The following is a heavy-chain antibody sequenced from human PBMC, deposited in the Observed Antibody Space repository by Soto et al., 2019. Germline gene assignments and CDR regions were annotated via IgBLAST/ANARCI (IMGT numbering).Heavy chain of an antibody. J-gene: IGHJ6*02. Sequence: GGSLRLSCAASSGLTFSRHGMHWVRQAPGKGLEWVAVISYDGSTKNYADSVKGRFTISRDNSKNTLYLQMNSLRAEDTAVYYCARDHMYSSSFSFYGMDVWGQGPRSPSP. CDR3: ARDHMYSSSFSFYGMDV. CDR1: SGLTFSRHG. D-gene: IGHD6-6*01. V-gene: IGHV3-30*14. CDR2: ISYDGSTK.